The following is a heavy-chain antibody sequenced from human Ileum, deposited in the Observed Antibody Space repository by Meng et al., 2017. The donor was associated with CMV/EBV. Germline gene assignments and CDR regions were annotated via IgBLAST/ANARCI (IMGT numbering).Heavy chain of an antibody. V-gene: IGHV3-7*01. J-gene: IGHJ6*02. D-gene: IGHD6-13*01. CDR1: GFSFSGYD. Sequence: GESLKISCATSGFSFSGYDMSWVRQAPGKGLEWVANIKQDGSEKYYVDSVKGRFTISRDNAKNSLYLQMNSLRAEDTAVYYCARDRQLFVWGQGTTVTVSS. CDR3: ARDRQLFV. CDR2: IKQDGSEK.